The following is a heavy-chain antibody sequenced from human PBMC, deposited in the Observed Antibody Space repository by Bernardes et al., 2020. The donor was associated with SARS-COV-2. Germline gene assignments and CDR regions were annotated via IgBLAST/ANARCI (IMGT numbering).Heavy chain of an antibody. CDR3: ARGFDY. CDR2: IYYSGST. Sequence: SETLSLTCTVSGGSVSSGSYYWSWIRQPPGKGLEWIGYIYYSGSTNYNPSLKSRVTISVDTSKNQFSLKLSSVTAADTAVYYCARGFDYWGQGILVTVSS. V-gene: IGHV4-61*01. CDR1: GGSVSSGSYY. J-gene: IGHJ4*02.